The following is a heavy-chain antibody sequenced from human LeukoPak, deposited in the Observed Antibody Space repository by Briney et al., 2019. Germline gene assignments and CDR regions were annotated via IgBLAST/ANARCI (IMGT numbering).Heavy chain of an antibody. J-gene: IGHJ5*02. CDR1: GYTFTGYY. CDR3: ARLTVAVTGARFDP. CDR2: INPNSGGT. D-gene: IGHD2-21*02. V-gene: IGHV1-2*02. Sequence: ASVKVSCKASGYTFTGYYMHWVRQAPGQGLEWMGWINPNSGGTNYAQKFQGRVTMTRDTSISTAYMELSRLGSDDTAVYYCARLTVAVTGARFDPWGQGTLVTVSS.